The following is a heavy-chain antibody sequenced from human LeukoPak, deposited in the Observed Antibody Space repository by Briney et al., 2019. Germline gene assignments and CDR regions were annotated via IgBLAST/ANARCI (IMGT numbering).Heavy chain of an antibody. CDR2: IYHSGST. D-gene: IGHD3-22*01. Sequence: SETLSLTCAVSGGSISSGGYSWSWIRQPPGKGLEWIGYIYHSGSTYYNPSLKSRVTISVDRSKNQFSLKLSSVTAADTAVYYCARPTYSRYYYDSSGYYPSYFDYWGQGTLVTVSS. CDR3: ARPTYSRYYYDSSGYYPSYFDY. V-gene: IGHV4-30-2*01. CDR1: GGSISSGGYS. J-gene: IGHJ4*02.